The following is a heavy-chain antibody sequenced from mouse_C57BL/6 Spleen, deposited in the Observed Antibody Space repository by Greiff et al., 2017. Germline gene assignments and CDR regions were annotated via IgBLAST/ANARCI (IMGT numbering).Heavy chain of an antibody. CDR1: GFNIKDYY. Sequence: VQLKESGAELVRPGASVKLSCTASGFNIKDYYMHWVKQRPEQGLEWIGRIDPEDGDTEYAPKFQGKATMTADTSSNTAYLQLSSLTSEDTAVYYCTTEGVDYYGSRAMDYWGQGTSVTVSS. V-gene: IGHV14-1*01. D-gene: IGHD1-1*01. J-gene: IGHJ4*01. CDR2: IDPEDGDT. CDR3: TTEGVDYYGSRAMDY.